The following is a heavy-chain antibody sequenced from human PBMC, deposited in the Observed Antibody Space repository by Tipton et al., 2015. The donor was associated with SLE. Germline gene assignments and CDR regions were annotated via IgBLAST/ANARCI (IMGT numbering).Heavy chain of an antibody. CDR3: ARDEYRYDATGYHLLGHFDF. V-gene: IGHV4-39*07. CDR2: IYHTGNT. J-gene: IGHJ4*02. CDR1: GGTITTSSYY. D-gene: IGHD3-22*01. Sequence: GLVKPSETLSLTCSVSGGTITTSSYYWSWIRQTPGKGLEWIGNIYHTGNTFYNPSLKSRVTISVDTSKNQFSLKLSSVTAADTAVYYCARDEYRYDATGYHLLGHFDFWGQGTLVTVSS.